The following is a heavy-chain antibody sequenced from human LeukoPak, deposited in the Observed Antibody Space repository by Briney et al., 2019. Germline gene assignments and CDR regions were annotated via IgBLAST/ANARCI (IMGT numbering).Heavy chain of an antibody. J-gene: IGHJ4*02. V-gene: IGHV3-23*01. CDR1: GFTFSSYA. CDR2: INGSGGGT. D-gene: IGHD1-26*01. CDR3: VKDLGRYRNNCFDY. Sequence: GGSLRLSRAASGFTFSSYAMSWVRQAPEKGLEWVSTINGSGGGTYYADSVKGRFTISRDDSKNTLYLQMNSLRAEDTAVYYCVKDLGRYRNNCFDYWGQETLVAVSS.